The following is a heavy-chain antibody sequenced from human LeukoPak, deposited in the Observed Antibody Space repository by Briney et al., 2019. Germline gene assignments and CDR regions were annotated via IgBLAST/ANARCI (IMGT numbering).Heavy chain of an antibody. CDR1: GYTLTELS. V-gene: IGHV1-24*01. D-gene: IGHD3-22*01. CDR2: FDPEDGET. Sequence: GASVKVSCKVSGYTLTELSMHWVRQAPGKGLEWMGGFDPEDGETIYAQKFQGRVTMTRDTSTSTVYMELSSLRSEDTAVYYCAREESSTGSDYYDSSCYVWFDPWGQGTLVTVSS. CDR3: AREESSTGSDYYDSSCYVWFDP. J-gene: IGHJ5*02.